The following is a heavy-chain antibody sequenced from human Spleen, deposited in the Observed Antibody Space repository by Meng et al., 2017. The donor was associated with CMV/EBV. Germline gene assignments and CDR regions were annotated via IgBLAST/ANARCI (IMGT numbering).Heavy chain of an antibody. D-gene: IGHD1/OR15-1a*01. CDR3: ARVSRSGDWNNLFDY. CDR2: IKQDGSQK. CDR1: GFTFSSYR. V-gene: IGHV3-7*01. J-gene: IGHJ4*02. Sequence: GESLKISCAASGFTFSSYRLNWVRQAPGKGLEWVANIKQDGSQKYYVDSVKGRFTISRDNAKNSLYLQMNSLRVEDTAVYYCARVSRSGDWNNLFDYWGQATLVTVSS.